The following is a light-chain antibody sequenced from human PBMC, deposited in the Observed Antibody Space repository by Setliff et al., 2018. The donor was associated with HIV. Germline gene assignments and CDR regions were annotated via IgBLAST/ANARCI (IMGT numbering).Light chain of an antibody. CDR3: TSYTSSSTLG. J-gene: IGLJ3*02. CDR1: RSDIGAYTY. CDR2: EVN. Sequence: QSVLIQPASVSGSPGQSITISCTGSRSDIGAYTYVSWYQHHPGKAPKLIISEVNKRPSGVSTRFSGSRSGNTASLTISGLQAEDESDYYCTSYTSSSTLGFGGGTK. V-gene: IGLV2-14*01.